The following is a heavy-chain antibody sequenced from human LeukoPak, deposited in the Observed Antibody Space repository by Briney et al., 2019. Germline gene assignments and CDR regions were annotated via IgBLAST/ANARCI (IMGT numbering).Heavy chain of an antibody. D-gene: IGHD3-22*01. Sequence: SETLSLTCTVSGGSISSSSYYWGWIRQPPGKGLEWIGSIYYSGSTYYNPSLKSRVTISVDTSKNQFSLKLSSVTAADTAVYYCASRRGGFYYDSPTLPRLGFDPWGQGTLVTVSS. J-gene: IGHJ5*02. V-gene: IGHV4-39*01. CDR1: GGSISSSSYY. CDR3: ASRRGGFYYDSPTLPRLGFDP. CDR2: IYYSGST.